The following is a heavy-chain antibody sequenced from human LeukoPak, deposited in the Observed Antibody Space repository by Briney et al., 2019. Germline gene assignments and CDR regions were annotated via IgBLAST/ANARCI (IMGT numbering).Heavy chain of an antibody. D-gene: IGHD4-17*01. Sequence: TGGSLRLSCAVSGFTVSSNYMSWVRQAPGKGLEWVSVIYSGGSTYYADSVKGRFTISRHNSMNTLCLQMNSLRGEDTAVYYCARGGGDYNPFDYWGQGTLVTVSS. CDR2: IYSGGST. J-gene: IGHJ4*02. CDR3: ARGGGDYNPFDY. CDR1: GFTVSSNY. V-gene: IGHV3-53*04.